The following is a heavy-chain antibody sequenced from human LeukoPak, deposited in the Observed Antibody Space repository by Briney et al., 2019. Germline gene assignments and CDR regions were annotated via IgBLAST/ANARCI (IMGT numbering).Heavy chain of an antibody. CDR1: GGSISGSTYS. J-gene: IGHJ1*01. CDR2: MYYSGTI. D-gene: IGHD6-6*01. Sequence: SETLSLTCRVSGGSISGSTYSWGWIRQPPGKGLEWIGGMYYSGTIYYNPSLKSRVTISVDTSKNQFSLNLNSVTAADTAVYYCARGGAARLHFQNWGQGTLVTVSS. CDR3: ARGGAARLHFQN. V-gene: IGHV4-39*07.